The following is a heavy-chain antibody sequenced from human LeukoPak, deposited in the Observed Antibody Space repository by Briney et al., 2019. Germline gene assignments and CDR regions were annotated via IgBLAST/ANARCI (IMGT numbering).Heavy chain of an antibody. V-gene: IGHV1-18*01. CDR1: GYTFTSYG. CDR2: ISAYNGNT. J-gene: IGHJ4*02. CDR3: ARKDAYYDSSGYSDY. D-gene: IGHD3-22*01. Sequence: ASVKVSCKASGYTFTSYGISWVRQAPGQGLEWMGWISAYNGNTNYAQKLQGRVTMTTDTSTSTAYIELRSLRSDDTAVYYCARKDAYYDSSGYSDYWGQGTLVTVSS.